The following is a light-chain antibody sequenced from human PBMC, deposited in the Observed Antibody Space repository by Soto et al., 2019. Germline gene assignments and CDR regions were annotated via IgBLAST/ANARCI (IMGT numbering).Light chain of an antibody. CDR3: AAWDDSHVV. CDR1: SSNIGSNT. CDR2: SNN. J-gene: IGLJ2*01. Sequence: QSVLTQPPSASGTPGQRVTISCSGSSSNIGSNTVNWYQQLPGTAPKVLIYSNNQRPSGVPDRFSGSKSGTSASLAISGLQSDDEADYYCAAWDDSHVVFGVGTKLTVL. V-gene: IGLV1-44*01.